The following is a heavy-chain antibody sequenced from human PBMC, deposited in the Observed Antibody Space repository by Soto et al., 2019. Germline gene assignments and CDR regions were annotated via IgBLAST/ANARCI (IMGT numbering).Heavy chain of an antibody. V-gene: IGHV3-66*01. CDR2: IYSGGST. D-gene: IGHD2-15*01. Sequence: GGSLRLSCATSGFTVSSNYMSWVRQAPGKGLEWVSVIYSGGSTYYADSVKGRFTISRDNSKNTLYLQMNSLRAEDTAVYYCARDQDCSGGSCYSHYYGMDVWGQGTTVTVSS. CDR1: GFTVSSNY. CDR3: ARDQDCSGGSCYSHYYGMDV. J-gene: IGHJ6*02.